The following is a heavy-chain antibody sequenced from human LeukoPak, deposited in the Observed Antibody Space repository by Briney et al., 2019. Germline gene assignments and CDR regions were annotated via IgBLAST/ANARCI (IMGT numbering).Heavy chain of an antibody. Sequence: ASVKVSCKASGYTFIGYYMHWVRQAPGQGLEWMGWINPNSGGTNYAQKFQGRVTMTRDTSISTAYMELSRLRFDDTAVYYCARFEPVVDAFDIWGQGTMVTVSS. V-gene: IGHV1-2*02. CDR1: GYTFIGYY. CDR2: INPNSGGT. J-gene: IGHJ3*02. CDR3: ARFEPVVDAFDI. D-gene: IGHD2-15*01.